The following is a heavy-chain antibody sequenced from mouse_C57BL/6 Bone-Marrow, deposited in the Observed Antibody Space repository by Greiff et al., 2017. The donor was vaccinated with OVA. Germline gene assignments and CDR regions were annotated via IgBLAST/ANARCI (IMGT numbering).Heavy chain of an antibody. Sequence: EVQLQQSGPGLAKPSQTLSLTCSVSGYSITSDYLNWIRKFPGNKLEYMGYISHSGSTYYNPSLKSRNSIIRDTTTNQDYLQLNSVTTEDTATYYCARWGYYGSSYGGYFDVWGTGTTVTVSS. D-gene: IGHD1-1*01. V-gene: IGHV3-8*01. CDR1: GYSITSDY. CDR3: ARWGYYGSSYGGYFDV. CDR2: ISHSGST. J-gene: IGHJ1*03.